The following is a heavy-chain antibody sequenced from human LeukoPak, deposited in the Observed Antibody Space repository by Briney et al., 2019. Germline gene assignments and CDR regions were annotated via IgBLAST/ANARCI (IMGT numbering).Heavy chain of an antibody. V-gene: IGHV6-1*01. D-gene: IGHD2-15*01. Sequence: SQTLSLTCAISGDSVASYIAAWNWIRQSPSRGLEWLGRTYYRSKWYNHYSLSVKSRLTINADTSKNQYSLQLNSVTPEDTAVYYCARSDSGYVDYWGQGTLVTVSS. CDR2: TYYRSKWYN. CDR1: GDSVASYIAA. J-gene: IGHJ4*02. CDR3: ARSDSGYVDY.